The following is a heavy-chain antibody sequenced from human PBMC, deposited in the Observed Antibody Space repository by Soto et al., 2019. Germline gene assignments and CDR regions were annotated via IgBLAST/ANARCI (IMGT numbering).Heavy chain of an antibody. J-gene: IGHJ4*02. D-gene: IGHD4-17*01. CDR2: IKSKTDGGTT. CDR1: GFTFSNAW. CDR3: TTWWGDYGDYVY. Sequence: EVQLVESGGGLVKPGGSLRLSCAASGFTFSNAWMSWVRQASGKGLEWVGRIKSKTDGGTTDYAAPVKGRFTISRDDSKNTLYLQMNSQKTEDTAVYYCTTWWGDYGDYVYWGQGTLVTVSS. V-gene: IGHV3-15*01.